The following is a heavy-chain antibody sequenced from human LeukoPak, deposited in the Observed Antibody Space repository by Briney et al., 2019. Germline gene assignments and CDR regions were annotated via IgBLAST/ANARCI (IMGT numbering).Heavy chain of an antibody. CDR2: INHSGST. CDR1: GGSFSGYY. Sequence: PSETLSLACAVYGGSFSGYYWSWIRQPPGKGLEWIGEINHSGSTNYNPSLKSRVTISVDTSKNQFSLHLNSVTPEDTAVYYCARRLTQYDCFDPWGQGILVIVSS. J-gene: IGHJ5*02. D-gene: IGHD2-2*01. CDR3: ARRLTQYDCFDP. V-gene: IGHV4-34*01.